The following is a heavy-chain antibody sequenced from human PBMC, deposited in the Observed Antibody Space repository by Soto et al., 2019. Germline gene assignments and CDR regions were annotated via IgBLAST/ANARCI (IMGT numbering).Heavy chain of an antibody. CDR2: ISGDSDST. CDR3: ARAGIKSISHLYYGY. D-gene: IGHD3-10*01. J-gene: IGHJ4*02. CDR1: GFIFSNYA. Sequence: GGSLRLSCAASGFIFSNYARSWVRQAPGKGLEWVSAISGDSDSTTYADAVKGRFTISRDNSKNTLYLQMNSLRDEDTAVYYCARAGIKSISHLYYGYWGQGALVTVSS. V-gene: IGHV3-23*01.